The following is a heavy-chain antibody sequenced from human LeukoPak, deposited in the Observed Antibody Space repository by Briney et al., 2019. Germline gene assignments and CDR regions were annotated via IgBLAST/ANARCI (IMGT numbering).Heavy chain of an antibody. D-gene: IGHD3-16*01. Sequence: PSETLSLTCTVPGGSISSYYWSWIRQPPGKGLEWIGYIYYSGSTNYNPSLKSRVTISVDTSKNQFSLKLSSVTAADTAVYYCARGFGHYFDYWGQGTLVTASS. J-gene: IGHJ4*02. CDR2: IYYSGST. CDR1: GGSISSYY. V-gene: IGHV4-59*01. CDR3: ARGFGHYFDY.